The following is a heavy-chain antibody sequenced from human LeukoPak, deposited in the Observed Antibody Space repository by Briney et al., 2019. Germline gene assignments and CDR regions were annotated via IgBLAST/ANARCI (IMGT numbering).Heavy chain of an antibody. V-gene: IGHV4-61*02. D-gene: IGHD5-24*01. Sequence: PSQTLSLTCTVSGGSISSGRYYWSWIRQPAGKGLEWIGRIYTSGSANYNPSLESRVTISVDTSKNQFSLKLSSVTAADTAVYYCARERESTIDDFDYWGQGILVTVSS. J-gene: IGHJ4*02. CDR2: IYTSGSA. CDR3: ARERESTIDDFDY. CDR1: GGSISSGRYY.